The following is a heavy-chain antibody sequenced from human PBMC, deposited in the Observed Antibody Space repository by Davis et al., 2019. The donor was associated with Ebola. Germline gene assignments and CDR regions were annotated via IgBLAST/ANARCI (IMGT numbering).Heavy chain of an antibody. V-gene: IGHV3-48*02. CDR2: ISSSSSTI. CDR1: GFTFSSYS. D-gene: IGHD3-9*01. Sequence: GESLKISCAASGFTFSSYSMNWVRQAPGKGLEWVSYISSSSSTIYYADSVKGRFTISRDNAMNSLYLQMNSLRDEDTAVYYCARSWLSPYYYYGMDVWGKGTTVTVSS. CDR3: ARSWLSPYYYYGMDV. J-gene: IGHJ6*04.